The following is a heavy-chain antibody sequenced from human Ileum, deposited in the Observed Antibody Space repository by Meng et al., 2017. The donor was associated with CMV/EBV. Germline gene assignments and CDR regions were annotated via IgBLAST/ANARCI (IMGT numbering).Heavy chain of an antibody. J-gene: IGHJ4*02. CDR3: AKDGVGGHFDY. Sequence: GESLKISCAASGFTFSSYWMSWVRQAPGKGLEWVANIKQDGSEKYYVDSVKGRFTISRDISKNTLFLQMNSLRAEDTAVYYCAKDGVGGHFDYWGQGTLVTVSS. V-gene: IGHV3-7*01. CDR2: IKQDGSEK. D-gene: IGHD2-8*01. CDR1: GFTFSSYW.